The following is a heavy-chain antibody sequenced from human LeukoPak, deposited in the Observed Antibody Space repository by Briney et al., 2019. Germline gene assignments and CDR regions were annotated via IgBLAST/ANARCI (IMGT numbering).Heavy chain of an antibody. Sequence: PGGSLRLSCAASGFTFSSYSMKWVRQTPGKGLEWVSSIGRSGGYIYYADSVKGRFTISRDNAKDSLYLQMNSLRAEDTAVYYCARALKGTAMVSYFDYWGQGTLVTVSS. CDR3: ARALKGTAMVSYFDY. CDR2: IGRSGGYI. V-gene: IGHV3-21*01. D-gene: IGHD5-18*01. J-gene: IGHJ4*02. CDR1: GFTFSSYS.